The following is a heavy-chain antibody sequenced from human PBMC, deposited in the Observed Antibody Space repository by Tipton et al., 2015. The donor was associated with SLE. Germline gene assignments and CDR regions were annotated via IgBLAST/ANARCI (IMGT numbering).Heavy chain of an antibody. V-gene: IGHV4-4*07. CDR2: IYTGGNT. D-gene: IGHD2-2*01. J-gene: IGHJ4*02. Sequence: TLSLTCTVSGGSINTYFWAWVRQPAGKGLELIGRIYTGGNTKYNPSLESRVSLSVDTSRGQFFLEVRSVTAADTAVYYCVVCSPSSCSYFDYWGQGRLVTVSS. CDR1: GGSINTYF. CDR3: VVCSPSSCSYFDY.